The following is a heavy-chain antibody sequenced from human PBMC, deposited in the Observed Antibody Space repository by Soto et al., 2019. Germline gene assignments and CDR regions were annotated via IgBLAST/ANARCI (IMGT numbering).Heavy chain of an antibody. J-gene: IGHJ6*02. CDR3: ANGYSLGRVYYYYYYGMDV. Sequence: GSLRLSCAASGFTFSSYGMHGVRQAPGKGLEWVAVISYDRSNKYYADSVKGRFAISRDNSKNTLYLQMNSLRAEDTAVYYCANGYSLGRVYYYYYYGMDVWGQGTTVTVSS. D-gene: IGHD5-18*01. CDR2: ISYDRSNK. CDR1: GFTFSSYG. V-gene: IGHV3-30*18.